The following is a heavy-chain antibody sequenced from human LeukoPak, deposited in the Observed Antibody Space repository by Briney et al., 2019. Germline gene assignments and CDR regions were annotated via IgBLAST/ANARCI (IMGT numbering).Heavy chain of an antibody. D-gene: IGHD2-2*01. CDR1: GGSISSYY. J-gene: IGHJ2*01. Sequence: PSETLRLTCTVSGGSISSYYWSWIRQPPGKGLEWIGYIYYSGSTNYNPSLKSRVTISVGTSKNQFSLKLSSVTAADTAVYYCARHPNLGYCSSTSCYARSYWDFDLWGRGALVTASP. CDR3: ARHPNLGYCSSTSCYARSYWDFDL. CDR2: IYYSGST. V-gene: IGHV4-59*08.